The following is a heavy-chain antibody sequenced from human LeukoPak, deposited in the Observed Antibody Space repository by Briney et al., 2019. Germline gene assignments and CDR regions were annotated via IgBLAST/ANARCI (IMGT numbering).Heavy chain of an antibody. D-gene: IGHD6-25*01. V-gene: IGHV3-23*01. Sequence: HPGGSLRLSCAASGFTFSSYAMSWVRQAPGKGPEWVSTISIDGGRTYYADSVKGRFTVSRDTSKNTLYLQMNSLRAEDTAVYYCARKGIGSSRYQNMDVWGKGTTVTVSS. J-gene: IGHJ6*03. CDR1: GFTFSSYA. CDR3: ARKGIGSSRYQNMDV. CDR2: ISIDGGRT.